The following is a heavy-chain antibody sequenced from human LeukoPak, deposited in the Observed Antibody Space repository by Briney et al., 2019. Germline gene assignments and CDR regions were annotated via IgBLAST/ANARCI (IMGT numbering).Heavy chain of an antibody. CDR3: ATILTKAGPYYYYYGMDV. Sequence: GASVKVSCKASGYTFTGYYMHWVRQAPGQGLEWMGWINPNSGGTNYAQKFQGWVTMTRDTSISTAYMELSRLRSDDTAVYYCATILTKAGPYYYYYGMDVWGQGTTVTVSS. V-gene: IGHV1-2*04. J-gene: IGHJ6*02. CDR1: GYTFTGYY. CDR2: INPNSGGT. D-gene: IGHD5-24*01.